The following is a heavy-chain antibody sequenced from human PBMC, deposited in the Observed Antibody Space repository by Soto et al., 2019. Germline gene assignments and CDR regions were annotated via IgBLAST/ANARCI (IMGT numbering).Heavy chain of an antibody. D-gene: IGHD3-22*01. CDR3: ARALDSSGPYY. Sequence: QVPLVQSGAEVKKPGSSVKVSCKASEGTFSSYAISWVRQAPGQGLEWMGGIIPIFGTANYAQKFQGRVTITADESTSTAYMELSSLRSEDTAVYYCARALDSSGPYYWGQGTLVTVSS. V-gene: IGHV1-69*01. J-gene: IGHJ4*02. CDR1: EGTFSSYA. CDR2: IIPIFGTA.